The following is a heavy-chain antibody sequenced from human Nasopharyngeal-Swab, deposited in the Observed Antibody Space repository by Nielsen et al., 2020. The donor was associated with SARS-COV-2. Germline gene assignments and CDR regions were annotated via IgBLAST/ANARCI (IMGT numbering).Heavy chain of an antibody. CDR3: ASGSPINVVPAARHPRQFDY. CDR1: GFTFSSYA. CDR2: ISYDGSNK. J-gene: IGHJ4*02. Sequence: GGSLRLSCAASGFTFSSYAMHWVRQAPGKGLEWVAVISYDGSNKYYADSVKGRFTISRDNSKNTLYLQMNSLRAEDTAVYYCASGSPINVVPAARHPRQFDYWGQGTQVTVSS. V-gene: IGHV3-30-3*01. D-gene: IGHD2-2*01.